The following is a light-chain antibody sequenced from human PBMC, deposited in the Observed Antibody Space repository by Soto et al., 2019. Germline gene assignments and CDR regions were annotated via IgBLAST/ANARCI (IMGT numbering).Light chain of an antibody. V-gene: IGKV3-15*01. CDR3: QQYNNWAHT. J-gene: IGKJ1*01. CDR2: GAS. CDR1: QSVSSN. Sequence: EIVMTQSPATLSVSPRERATLSCRASQSVSSNLAWYQQKPGQAPRLLIYGASTRATGIPARFSGSGSGTEFTLTISSLQSEDFAVYYCQQYNNWAHTFGQGTKAEIK.